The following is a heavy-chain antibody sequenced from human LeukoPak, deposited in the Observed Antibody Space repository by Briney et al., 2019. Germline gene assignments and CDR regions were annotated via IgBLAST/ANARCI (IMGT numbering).Heavy chain of an antibody. CDR3: ASYAPDYYGSGSYAY. Sequence: SETLSLTCAVSGGSISSSNWWSWVRQPPGKGLEWIGEIYHGGSTNYNPSLKSRVTISVDKSKNQFSLKLSSVTAADTAVYYCASYAPDYYGSGSYAYWGQGTLVTVSS. CDR1: GGSISSSNW. V-gene: IGHV4-4*02. J-gene: IGHJ4*02. D-gene: IGHD3-10*01. CDR2: IYHGGST.